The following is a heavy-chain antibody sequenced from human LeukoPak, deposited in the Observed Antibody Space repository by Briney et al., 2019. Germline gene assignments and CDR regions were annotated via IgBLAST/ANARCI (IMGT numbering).Heavy chain of an antibody. CDR3: ARDLGARAFDI. J-gene: IGHJ3*02. V-gene: IGHV1-69*13. Sequence: SVKVSCKASGGTLSSYTISWVRQAPGQGLEWMGGIIPIFGTANYAQKFQGRVTITADESTSTAYMELSSLRSEDTAVYYCARDLGARAFDIWGQGTMVTVSS. CDR2: IIPIFGTA. D-gene: IGHD1-26*01. CDR1: GGTLSSYT.